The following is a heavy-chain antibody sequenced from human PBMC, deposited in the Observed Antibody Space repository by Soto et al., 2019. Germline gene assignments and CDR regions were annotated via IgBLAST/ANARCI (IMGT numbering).Heavy chain of an antibody. V-gene: IGHV1-18*04. CDR3: ASYTIFGVVGPGGMDV. CDR1: GYTFTSYG. CDR2: ISAYNGNT. Sequence: ASVKVSCKASGYTFTSYGISWVRQAPGQGLERMGWISAYNGNTNYAQKLQGRVTMTTDTSTSTAYMELRSLRSDDTAVYYCASYTIFGVVGPGGMDVWGQGTTVTVSS. D-gene: IGHD3-3*01. J-gene: IGHJ6*02.